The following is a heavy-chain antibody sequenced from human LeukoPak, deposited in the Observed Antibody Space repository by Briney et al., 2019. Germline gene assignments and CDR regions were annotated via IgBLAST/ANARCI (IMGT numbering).Heavy chain of an antibody. D-gene: IGHD4-11*01. J-gene: IGHJ6*02. Sequence: ASVKVSCKASGYTFTSYYMHWVRQAPGQGLEWMGIINPSGGSTSYAQKFQGRVTMTRDTTTSTAYMELSSLRSEDTAVYYCARDPTTVTTLDVYYYGMDVWGQGTTVTVSS. CDR3: ARDPTTVTTLDVYYYGMDV. V-gene: IGHV1-46*01. CDR2: INPSGGST. CDR1: GYTFTSYY.